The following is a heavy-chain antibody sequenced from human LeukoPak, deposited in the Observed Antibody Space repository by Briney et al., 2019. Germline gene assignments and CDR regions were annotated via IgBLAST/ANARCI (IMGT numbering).Heavy chain of an antibody. CDR3: ARVRGSRVGATYLDY. J-gene: IGHJ4*02. CDR2: INPNSGGT. V-gene: IGHV1-2*02. D-gene: IGHD1-26*01. CDR1: GYTFTGYY. Sequence: ASVKVSCKASGYTFTGYYMHWVRQAPGQGLEWMGWINPNSGGTNYAQKFQGRVTMTRDTSISTAYMELSRLRSDDTAVYYCARVRGSRVGATYLDYWGQGTLVTVSS.